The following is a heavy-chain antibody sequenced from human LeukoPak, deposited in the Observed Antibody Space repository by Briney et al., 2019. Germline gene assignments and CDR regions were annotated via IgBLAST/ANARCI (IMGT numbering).Heavy chain of an antibody. Sequence: GGSLRLSCEVSGFTFSSYSLNWVRQAPGKGLEWVSSISSSSSYIYYADSVKGRFTISRDNAKNSLYLQMNSLRAEDTAVYYCARGAIVSKLSTMVRGVIITSFDYWGQGTLVTVSS. CDR3: ARGAIVSKLSTMVRGVIITSFDY. CDR1: GFTFSSYS. J-gene: IGHJ4*02. D-gene: IGHD3-10*01. CDR2: ISSSSSYI. V-gene: IGHV3-21*01.